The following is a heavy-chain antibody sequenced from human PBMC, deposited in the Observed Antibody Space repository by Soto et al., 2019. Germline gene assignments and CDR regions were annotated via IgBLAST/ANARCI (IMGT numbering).Heavy chain of an antibody. CDR1: GFTVSSNY. D-gene: IGHD3-10*01. Sequence: PGGSLRLSCAASGFTVSSNYMSWVRQAPGKGLEWVSVIYSGGSTYYADSVKGRFTISRDNSKNTLYLQMNSLRAEDTAVYYCARDLWFLSYGRDVWGQGTTVTVSS. V-gene: IGHV3-53*01. CDR3: ARDLWFLSYGRDV. CDR2: IYSGGST. J-gene: IGHJ6*02.